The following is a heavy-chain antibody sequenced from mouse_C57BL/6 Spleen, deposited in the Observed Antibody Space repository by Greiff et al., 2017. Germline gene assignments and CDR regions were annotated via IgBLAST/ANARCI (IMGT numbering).Heavy chain of an antibody. J-gene: IGHJ3*01. CDR2: IDPSDSYT. CDR1: GYTFTSYW. D-gene: IGHD2-3*01. V-gene: IGHV1-69*01. Sequence: QVQLQPPGAELVMPGASVKLSCKASGYTFTSYWMHWVKQRPGQGLEWIGEIDPSDSYTNYNQKFKGKSTLTVDKSSSTAYMQLSSLTSEDSAVYYCARVGDGYYGFAYWGQGTLVTVSA. CDR3: ARVGDGYYGFAY.